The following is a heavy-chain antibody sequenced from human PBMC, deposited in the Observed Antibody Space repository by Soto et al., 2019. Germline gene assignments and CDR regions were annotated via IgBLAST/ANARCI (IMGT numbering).Heavy chain of an antibody. J-gene: IGHJ4*02. Sequence: EVQLVESGGGLVQPGGSLRLSCAASGFTLSSYWMSWVRQAPGKGLEWVAHIKQDGSEKYYEDSVKGRFTISRDNAKNSLYLQMSSLRAEDTAVYYCERGAWLARFFDYWGQGTLVTVSS. CDR1: GFTLSSYW. D-gene: IGHD6-19*01. CDR3: ERGAWLARFFDY. CDR2: IKQDGSEK. V-gene: IGHV3-7*01.